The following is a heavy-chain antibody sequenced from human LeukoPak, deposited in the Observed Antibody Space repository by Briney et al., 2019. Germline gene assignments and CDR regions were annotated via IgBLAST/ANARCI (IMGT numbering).Heavy chain of an antibody. CDR3: SYSGNYYDYFDY. V-gene: IGHV3-66*01. CDR1: GFPVRSNY. J-gene: IGHJ4*02. D-gene: IGHD1-26*01. CDR2: LYNGDPT. Sequence: GGSLRLSCEVSGFPVRSNYMSWVRQAPGKGLEWVSVLYNGDPTYYADSVKGRFTISRDSSKSTLNLQMSSLRAEDTAVYYCSYSGNYYDYFDYWGQGTLVTVSS.